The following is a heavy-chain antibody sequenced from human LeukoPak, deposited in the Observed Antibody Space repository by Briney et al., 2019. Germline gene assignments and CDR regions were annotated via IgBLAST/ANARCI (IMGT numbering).Heavy chain of an antibody. CDR2: IYYSGST. CDR3: ARDVYGSGSRGYNWFDP. J-gene: IGHJ5*02. CDR1: GGSISSYY. V-gene: IGHV4-59*12. D-gene: IGHD3-10*01. Sequence: PSETLSLTCTVSGGSISSYYWSWIRQPPGKGPEWIGYIYYSGSTNYNPSLKSRVTISVDTSKNQFSLKLSSVTAADTAVYYCARDVYGSGSRGYNWFDPWGQGTLVAVSS.